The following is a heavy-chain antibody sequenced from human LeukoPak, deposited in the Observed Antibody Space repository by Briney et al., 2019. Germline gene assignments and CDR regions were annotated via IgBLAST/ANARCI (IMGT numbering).Heavy chain of an antibody. D-gene: IGHD3-16*01. CDR3: AIRKGEYYFDY. J-gene: IGHJ4*02. V-gene: IGHV1-69*06. Sequence: SVKVSCKASGGTFSSYAISWVRQSPGQGLEWMGGIIPIFGTANYAQKFQGRVTITADRSTSTAYMELSSLRSEDTAVYYCAIRKGEYYFDYWGQGTLVTVSS. CDR2: IIPIFGTA. CDR1: GGTFSSYA.